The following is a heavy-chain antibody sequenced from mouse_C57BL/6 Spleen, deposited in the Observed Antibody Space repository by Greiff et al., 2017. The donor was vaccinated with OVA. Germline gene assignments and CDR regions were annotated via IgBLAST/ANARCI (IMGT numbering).Heavy chain of an antibody. CDR1: GYTFTDYY. CDR3: ARYGKSRDGGLFFAY. J-gene: IGHJ3*01. CDR2: IYPGSGNT. D-gene: IGHD1-1*01. Sequence: QVQLQQSGAELVRPGASVKLSCKASGYTFTDYYINWVKQRPGQGLEWIARIYPGSGNTYYNEKFKGKATLTAEKSSSTAYMQLSSLTSEDSAVYFCARYGKSRDGGLFFAYWGQGTLVTVSA. V-gene: IGHV1-76*01.